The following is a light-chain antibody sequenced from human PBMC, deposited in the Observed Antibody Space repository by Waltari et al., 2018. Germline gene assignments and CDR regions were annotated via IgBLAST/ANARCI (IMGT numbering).Light chain of an antibody. CDR2: AAP. CDR3: QQSYSTPIT. J-gene: IGKJ5*01. V-gene: IGKV1-39*01. Sequence: DIQMTQSPSSLSASVGDRVTITCRASQSISSYLNWYQQKPGKAPKLLIYAAPSLQSGVPSRFSGSGSGTEFTLTISSLQPEDFATYYCQQSYSTPITFGQGTRLEIK. CDR1: QSISSY.